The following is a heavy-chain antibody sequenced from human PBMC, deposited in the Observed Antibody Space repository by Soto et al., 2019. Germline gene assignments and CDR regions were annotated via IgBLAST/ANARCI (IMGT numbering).Heavy chain of an antibody. CDR2: INPSGGST. CDR3: ARAGSITMIVVVTPDAFDI. Sequence: SVKVYCKASGYTFTSYYMHWVRQAPGQGLEWMGIINPSGGSTSYAQKFQGRVTMTRDTSTSTVYMELSSLRSEDTAVYYCARAGSITMIVVVTPDAFDIWGQGTMVTVSS. D-gene: IGHD3-22*01. V-gene: IGHV1-46*01. J-gene: IGHJ3*02. CDR1: GYTFTSYY.